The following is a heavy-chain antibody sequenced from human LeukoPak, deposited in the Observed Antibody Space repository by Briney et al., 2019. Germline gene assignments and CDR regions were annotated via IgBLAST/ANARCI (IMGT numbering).Heavy chain of an antibody. J-gene: IGHJ4*02. CDR2: ISSSSGII. CDR1: GFTFSNYN. V-gene: IGHV3-48*01. D-gene: IGHD6-19*01. Sequence: GGSLRLSCAASGFTFSNYNMNWVRQAPGKGLEWVSYISSSSGIIYYADSVKGRFTISRDNAKNSLSLQMNSLRAEDTAVYYCARVGVAGVYFDYWGQGTLVTVSS. CDR3: ARVGVAGVYFDY.